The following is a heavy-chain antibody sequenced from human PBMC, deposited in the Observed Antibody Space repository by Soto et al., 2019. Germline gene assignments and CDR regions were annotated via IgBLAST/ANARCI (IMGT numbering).Heavy chain of an antibody. Sequence: QVNLLQSGAEVQKPGASVKVSCKTSGYTFNDFGITWVRQAPGLGLEWLGWIYSKAGKMNFAPKFQNRVIMTTDTSTSTACMELTSLTFDDSAIYFCARDIAFDIDYWGQGTLVTVS. V-gene: IGHV1-18*01. CDR1: GYTFNDFG. J-gene: IGHJ4*02. CDR2: IYSKAGKM. CDR3: ARDIAFDIDY. D-gene: IGHD2-15*01.